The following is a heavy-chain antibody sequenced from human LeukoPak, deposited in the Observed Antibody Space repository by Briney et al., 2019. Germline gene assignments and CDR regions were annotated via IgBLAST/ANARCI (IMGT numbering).Heavy chain of an antibody. CDR3: ARAKDIVVV. D-gene: IGHD2-2*01. J-gene: IGHJ4*02. CDR1: GFTFSSYE. Sequence: GGSLRLSCATSGFTFSSYEMNWVRQAPGKGLEWVSFISSSSSTIYYADSVKGRFTISRDNAKNSLYLQMNSLRAEDTAVYYCARAKDIVVVWGQGTLVTVSS. CDR2: ISSSSSTI. V-gene: IGHV3-48*03.